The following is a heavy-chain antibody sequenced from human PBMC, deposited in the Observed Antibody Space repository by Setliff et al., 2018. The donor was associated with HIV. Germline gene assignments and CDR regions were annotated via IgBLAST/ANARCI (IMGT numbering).Heavy chain of an antibody. V-gene: IGHV3-7*03. J-gene: IGHJ4*02. D-gene: IGHD1-1*01. CDR1: GFTFSNAW. Sequence: GGSLRLSCAASGFTFSNAWMSWVRQAPGKGLEWVANINEDGSEKYYMDSVRGRFTISRDNAENSLFLQMNSLRAEDTAVYYCAREAYRLPWIDNWGQGTLVTVSS. CDR3: AREAYRLPWIDN. CDR2: INEDGSEK.